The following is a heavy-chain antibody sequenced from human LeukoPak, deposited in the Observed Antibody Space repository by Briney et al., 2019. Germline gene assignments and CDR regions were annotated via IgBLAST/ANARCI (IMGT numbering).Heavy chain of an antibody. J-gene: IGHJ2*01. CDR1: GYRFTSYW. V-gene: IGHV5-51*01. D-gene: IGHD1-1*01. CDR3: ARLGGPVRDYWYFDL. Sequence: GVSLKISCKGSGYRFTSYWIGWVRPMPGKGLEWVGIIYPGDSDTRYSPSFQGQVTISADKSISTAYLQWSTLKASDTAIYYCARLGGPVRDYWYFDLWGRGTLVTVSS. CDR2: IYPGDSDT.